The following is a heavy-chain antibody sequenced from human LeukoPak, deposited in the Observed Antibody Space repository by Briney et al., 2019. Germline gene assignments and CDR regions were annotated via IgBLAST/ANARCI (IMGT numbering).Heavy chain of an antibody. V-gene: IGHV4-59*08. CDR3: ARHPNMVYYYDSSGYQPFDY. J-gene: IGHJ4*02. D-gene: IGHD3-22*01. CDR2: IYYSGST. CDR1: GGSFSSYY. Sequence: SETLSLTCAVYGGSFSSYYWSWIRQPPGKGLEWIGYIYYSGSTNYNPSLKSRVTISVDTSKNQFSLKLSSVTAADTAVYYCARHPNMVYYYDSSGYQPFDYWGQGTLVAVSS.